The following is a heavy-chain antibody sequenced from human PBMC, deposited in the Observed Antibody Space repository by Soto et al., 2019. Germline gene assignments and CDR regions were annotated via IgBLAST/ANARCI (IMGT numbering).Heavy chain of an antibody. J-gene: IGHJ6*02. CDR2: IIPIFGTA. D-gene: IGHD3-22*01. CDR1: GGTFTSYA. CDR3: ARDPTYYYDSSGRRYYGMDV. V-gene: IGHV1-69*01. Sequence: QVQLVQSGAEVKKPGSSVKLSCKASGGTFTSYAISWVRQAPGQGLEWMGGIIPIFGTANYAQKFQGRVTITEDESTSTAYMELSSLRSEDTAVYYCARDPTYYYDSSGRRYYGMDVRGQGTPVTGSS.